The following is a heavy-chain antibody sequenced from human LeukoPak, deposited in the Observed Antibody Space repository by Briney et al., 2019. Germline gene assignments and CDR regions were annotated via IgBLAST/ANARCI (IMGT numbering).Heavy chain of an antibody. J-gene: IGHJ4*02. V-gene: IGHV3-15*01. Sequence: GGSLRLSCAASGFTFSSYAMSWVRQAPGKGLEWVGRIKSKTDGGTTDYAAPVKGRFTISRDDSKNTLYLQMNSLKTEDTAVYYCTTAPLIVGATWYYFDYWGQGTLVTVSS. CDR3: TTAPLIVGATWYYFDY. CDR1: GFTFSSYA. D-gene: IGHD1-26*01. CDR2: IKSKTDGGTT.